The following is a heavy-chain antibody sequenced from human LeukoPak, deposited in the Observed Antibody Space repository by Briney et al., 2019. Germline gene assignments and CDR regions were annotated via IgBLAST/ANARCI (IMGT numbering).Heavy chain of an antibody. D-gene: IGHD5-24*01. Sequence: ASVKVSCKASGGTFSSYAISWVRQAPGQGLEWMGGIIPIFGTANYAQKFQGRVTITADESTSTAYMELSSLRSEDTAVYYCARDKRGDGYGDFDYWGQGTLVTVSS. CDR1: GGTFSSYA. V-gene: IGHV1-69*13. CDR2: IIPIFGTA. J-gene: IGHJ4*02. CDR3: ARDKRGDGYGDFDY.